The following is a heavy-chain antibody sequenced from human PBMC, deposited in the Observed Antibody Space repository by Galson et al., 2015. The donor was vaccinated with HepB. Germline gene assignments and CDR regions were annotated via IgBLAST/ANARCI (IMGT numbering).Heavy chain of an antibody. D-gene: IGHD5-18*01. Sequence: SVKVSCKASGYTFTDYYIHWVRQAPGQGLEWMGWIIPKSGDTNYAQKFQGRVTMTRDTSISTTYMELSSLTSDDTAIYFCAREHTSFDYVDSAADFWVQGTLVTVSS. CDR2: IIPKSGDT. J-gene: IGHJ4*02. CDR1: GYTFTDYY. V-gene: IGHV1-2*02. CDR3: AREHTSFDYVDSAADF.